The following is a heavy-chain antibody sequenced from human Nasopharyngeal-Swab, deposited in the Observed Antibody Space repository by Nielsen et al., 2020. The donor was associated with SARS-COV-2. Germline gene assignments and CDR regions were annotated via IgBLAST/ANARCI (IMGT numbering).Heavy chain of an antibody. Sequence: GESLKISCKGSGYSFTSYWIGWVRQMPGKGLEWMGIIYPGDSDTRYSPSFQGQVTISADKSISTAYLQWSSLKASDTAMYYCARAFVVVPAAIGLSGWFDPWGQGTLVTVSS. V-gene: IGHV5-51*01. CDR3: ARAFVVVPAAIGLSGWFDP. D-gene: IGHD2-2*01. J-gene: IGHJ5*02. CDR2: IYPGDSDT. CDR1: GYSFTSYW.